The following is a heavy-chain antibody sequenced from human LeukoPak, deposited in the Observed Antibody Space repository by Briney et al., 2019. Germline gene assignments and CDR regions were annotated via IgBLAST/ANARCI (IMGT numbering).Heavy chain of an antibody. J-gene: IGHJ5*02. V-gene: IGHV3-7*01. CDR2: IKQDGSEK. Sequence: GGSLRLSCAASGFTFSSYWMSWVRQAPGKGLEWVANIKQDGSEKYYVDSVKGRFTISRDNAKNSLYLQMNSLRAEDTAVYYCARDCFVVVPAAKVRCSWGQGTLVTVSS. D-gene: IGHD2-2*01. CDR1: GFTFSSYW. CDR3: ARDCFVVVPAAKVRCS.